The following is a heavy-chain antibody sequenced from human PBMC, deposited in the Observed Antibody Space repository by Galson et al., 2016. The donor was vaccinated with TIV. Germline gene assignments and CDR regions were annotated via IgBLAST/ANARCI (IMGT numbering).Heavy chain of an antibody. CDR2: IYPGASDT. J-gene: IGHJ4*02. D-gene: IGHD6-19*01. CDR1: GYRFSDYW. Sequence: QSGAEVKKPGESLKISCRGSGYRFSDYWIGWVRQTPEEGLEWMGVIYPGASDTTYSPSFQGQVTISADKSINTAYLQWDRLKAADTAIYFCATLSSGWPNNFDNWGQGTQVIVSS. CDR3: ATLSSGWPNNFDN. V-gene: IGHV5-51*01.